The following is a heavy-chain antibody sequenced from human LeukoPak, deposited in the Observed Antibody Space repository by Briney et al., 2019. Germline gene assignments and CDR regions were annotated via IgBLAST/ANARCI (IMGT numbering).Heavy chain of an antibody. V-gene: IGHV4-61*01. CDR1: GGSISGGSYY. D-gene: IGHD2-2*02. Sequence: SQTLSLTCTVSGGSISGGSYYWSWIRQPPGKGLEWIGYIYYSGSTKYNLSLKSRVTISVDTSKNQLSLKLSSVTAADTAVYYCARGRSSSYHYYYYYYMDVWGKGTTVTVSS. CDR2: IYYSGST. CDR3: ARGRSSSYHYYYYYYMDV. J-gene: IGHJ6*03.